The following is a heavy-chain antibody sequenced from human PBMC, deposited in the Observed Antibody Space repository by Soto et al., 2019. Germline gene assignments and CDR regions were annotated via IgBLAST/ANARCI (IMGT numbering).Heavy chain of an antibody. CDR3: TSSIVIGVVDY. Sequence: GGSLRLSCAASGFTFSNAWMSWVRQAPGKGLEWVGRIKSKTDGGTTDYAAPVKGRFTISRDDSKNTLYLQMNSLKTEDTAVYYCTSSIVIGVVDYWGQGTLVTVSS. D-gene: IGHD3-16*02. CDR1: GFTFSNAW. J-gene: IGHJ4*02. CDR2: IKSKTDGGTT. V-gene: IGHV3-15*01.